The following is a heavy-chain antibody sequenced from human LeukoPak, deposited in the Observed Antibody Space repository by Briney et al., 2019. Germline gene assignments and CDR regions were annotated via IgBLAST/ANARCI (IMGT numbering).Heavy chain of an antibody. J-gene: IGHJ4*02. CDR2: ISGSGGST. CDR1: GFTFSSYA. V-gene: IGHV3-23*01. D-gene: IGHD3-10*01. CDR3: AKDDGFVGYFDY. Sequence: GGSLRLSCAASGFTFSSYAMSWVRQAPGKGLEWVSAISGSGGSTYYADSVKGRFTIPRDNSRNTLYLQMNSLRAEDTAVYYCAKDDGFVGYFDYWGQGTLVTVSS.